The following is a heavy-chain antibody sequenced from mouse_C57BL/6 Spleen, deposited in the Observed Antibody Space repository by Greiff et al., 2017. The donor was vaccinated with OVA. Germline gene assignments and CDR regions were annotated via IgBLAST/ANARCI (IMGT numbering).Heavy chain of an antibody. V-gene: IGHV1-66*01. CDR2: IYPGSGNT. Sequence: QVHVKQSGPELVKPGASVKISCKASGYSFTSYYIHWVKQRPGQGLEWIGWIYPGSGNTKYNEKFKGKATLTADTSSSTAYMQLSSLTSEDSAVYYCAKYDYENYFDYWGQGTTLTVSS. CDR1: GYSFTSYY. CDR3: AKYDYENYFDY. D-gene: IGHD2-4*01. J-gene: IGHJ2*01.